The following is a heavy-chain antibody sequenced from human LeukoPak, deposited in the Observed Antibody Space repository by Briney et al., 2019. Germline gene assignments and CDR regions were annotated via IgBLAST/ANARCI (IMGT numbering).Heavy chain of an antibody. Sequence: PGGSLRRFCAASGFTFSSYGLNLVRQAPGKGLEVDSAISSSGSSRFYADSVKGSFTITRDHTKNSLYLKMNSMSDEETAVYLCETEFIGSWYCDSWGQGTLVTVSS. CDR1: GFTFSSYG. J-gene: IGHJ5*01. V-gene: IGHV3-21*01. D-gene: IGHD6-13*01. CDR2: ISSSGSSR. CDR3: ETEFIGSWYCDS.